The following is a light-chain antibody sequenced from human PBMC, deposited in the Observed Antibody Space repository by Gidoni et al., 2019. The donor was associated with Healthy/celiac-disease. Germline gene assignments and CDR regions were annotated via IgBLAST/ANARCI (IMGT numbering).Light chain of an antibody. CDR3: QQSYSTPPT. J-gene: IGKJ4*01. V-gene: IGKV1-39*01. Sequence: DIQMTQSPSSLSASVGDRVTITCRASQSISSYLNWYQQKPGKAPKLLIYAASSLQSGVPSRFSGSGSGTDFTLTISSLQPEDFATYYCQQSYSTPPTFXGXTKAEIK. CDR2: AAS. CDR1: QSISSY.